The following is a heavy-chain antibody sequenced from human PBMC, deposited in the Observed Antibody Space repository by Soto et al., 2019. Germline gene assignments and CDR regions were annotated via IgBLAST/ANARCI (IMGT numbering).Heavy chain of an antibody. Sequence: SETLSLTCTVSGGSISSYYWSWIRQPPGKGLEWIGYIYYSGSTNYNPSLKSRFTISVDTSKNQFSLKLSSVTAADTAVYYCARDLISYCSGGSCYPEAFDIWGQGTMVTVSS. V-gene: IGHV4-59*01. J-gene: IGHJ3*02. CDR1: GGSISSYY. D-gene: IGHD2-15*01. CDR3: ARDLISYCSGGSCYPEAFDI. CDR2: IYYSGST.